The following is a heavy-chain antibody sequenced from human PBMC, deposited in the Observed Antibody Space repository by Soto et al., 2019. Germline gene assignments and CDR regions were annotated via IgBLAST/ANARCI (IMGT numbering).Heavy chain of an antibody. CDR3: ARGEGIVVVPAASHVDY. CDR1: GYTFTGYY. Sequence: QVPLVQSGAEVKKPGASVKVSCKASGYTFTGYYMHWVRQAPGQGLEWMGWINPNSGGTNYAQKFQGWVTMTRDTSISTAYMELSRLRSDDTAVYYCARGEGIVVVPAASHVDYWGQGTLVTVSS. D-gene: IGHD2-2*01. J-gene: IGHJ4*02. CDR2: INPNSGGT. V-gene: IGHV1-2*04.